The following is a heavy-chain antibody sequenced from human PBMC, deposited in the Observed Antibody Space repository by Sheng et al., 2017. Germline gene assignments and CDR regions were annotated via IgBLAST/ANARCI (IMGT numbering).Heavy chain of an antibody. D-gene: IGHD4-17*01. J-gene: IGHJ2*01. CDR2: IKSKTDGGTT. CDR3: TTDEVGDYDWYFDL. V-gene: IGHV3-15*01. CDR1: GFTFSNAW. Sequence: EVQLVESGGGLVKPGGSLRLSCAASGFTFSNAWMSWVRQAPGKGLEWVGRIKSKTDGGTTDYAAPVKGRFTISRDDSKNTLYLQMNSLKTEDTAVYYCTTDEVGDYDWYFDLWGRGTLVTVSS.